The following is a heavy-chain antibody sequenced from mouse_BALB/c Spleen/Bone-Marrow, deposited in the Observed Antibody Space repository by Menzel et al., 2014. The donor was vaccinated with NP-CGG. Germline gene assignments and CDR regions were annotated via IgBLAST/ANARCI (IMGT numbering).Heavy chain of an antibody. J-gene: IGHJ1*01. D-gene: IGHD2-1*01. CDR2: INPSNGGT. V-gene: IGHV1S81*02. Sequence: VQLQQSGAELVKPGASVKLSCKASGYTFTSYYMYWVKQRPGRGLEWIGEINPSNGGTNFNEKFKSKATLTVDKSSSTAYMQLGSLTSEDSAVYYCTRSYYGNYFDVWGAGTTVTVSS. CDR1: GYTFTSYY. CDR3: TRSYYGNYFDV.